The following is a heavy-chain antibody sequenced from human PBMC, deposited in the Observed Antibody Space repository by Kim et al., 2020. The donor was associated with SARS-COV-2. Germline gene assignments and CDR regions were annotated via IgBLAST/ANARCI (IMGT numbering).Heavy chain of an antibody. CDR2: ISAYNGNT. D-gene: IGHD3-22*01. J-gene: IGHJ5*02. CDR1: GYTFTSYG. V-gene: IGHV1-18*01. Sequence: ASVKVSCKASGYTFTSYGISWVRQAPGQGLEWMGWISAYNGNTNYAQKLQGRVTMTTDTSTSTAYMELRSLRSDDTAVYYCARVGIAYYDSSGNNWFDPWCQGTLVTVSS. CDR3: ARVGIAYYDSSGNNWFDP.